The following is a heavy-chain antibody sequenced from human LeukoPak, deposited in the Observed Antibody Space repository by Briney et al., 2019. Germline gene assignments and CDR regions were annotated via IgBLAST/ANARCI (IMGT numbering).Heavy chain of an antibody. D-gene: IGHD6-6*01. Sequence: ASVKVSCKASGYSITTYHINWVRQATGQGLEWMGWMSPTSGNTGYAQKFQGRVSMTRNTSINTAYMELSSLKSEDTAVYYCARTLAGRSYYYYMDAWGNGTTVTVSS. CDR3: ARTLAGRSYYYYMDA. CDR1: GYSITTYH. CDR2: MSPTSGNT. J-gene: IGHJ6*03. V-gene: IGHV1-8*01.